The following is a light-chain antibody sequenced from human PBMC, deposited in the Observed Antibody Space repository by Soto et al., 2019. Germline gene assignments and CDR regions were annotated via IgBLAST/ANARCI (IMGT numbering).Light chain of an antibody. J-gene: IGLJ2*01. Sequence: QSALTQPPSASGSPGQSVAISCTGTSSDVGGYNYVSWYQLHPGKAPKLMIYEVNMRPSGVPDRFSGSKSGNTASLTVSGLQAEDEADYYCSSYAGSNNGVFGGGTKLTVL. V-gene: IGLV2-8*01. CDR3: SSYAGSNNGV. CDR1: SSDVGGYNY. CDR2: EVN.